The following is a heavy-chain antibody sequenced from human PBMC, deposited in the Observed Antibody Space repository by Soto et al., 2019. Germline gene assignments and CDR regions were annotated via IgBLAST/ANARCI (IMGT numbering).Heavy chain of an antibody. CDR2: INPSNGKA. Sequence: QVQLVQSGVEVKKPGASVKVSCKASGYTFTRYGISWVRQAPGQGLEWMGWINPSNGKANYARNPQGRVTMNTDTSTTTAYMELRSLTSDDTAMYYCSRHLHGAFDIWGQGTVVTVSS. V-gene: IGHV1-18*01. CDR1: GYTFTRYG. J-gene: IGHJ3*02. CDR3: SRHLHGAFDI.